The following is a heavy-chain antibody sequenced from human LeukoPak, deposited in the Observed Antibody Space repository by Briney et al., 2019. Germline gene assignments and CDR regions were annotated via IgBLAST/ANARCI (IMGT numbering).Heavy chain of an antibody. V-gene: IGHV4-34*01. J-gene: IGHJ4*02. D-gene: IGHD3-22*01. CDR1: GGSLSGYY. CDR2: VNDSGST. CDR3: ARDFDYYDSSGSPFGY. Sequence: SETLSLTCAVYGGSLSGYYWSWIRQPPGKGLEWIGEVNDSGSTNYNPSLESRVTISVDTSKKQFSLKVGSVTAADTAVYYCARDFDYYDSSGSPFGYWGQGTLVTVSS.